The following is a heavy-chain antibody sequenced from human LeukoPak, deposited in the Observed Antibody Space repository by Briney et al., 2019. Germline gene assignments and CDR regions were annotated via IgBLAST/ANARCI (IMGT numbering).Heavy chain of an antibody. J-gene: IGHJ4*02. D-gene: IGHD2-21*02. Sequence: SETLSLTCTVSGGSISSSTYYWVWIRQPPGKGLEWIGSINYSGNTYYNPSVKSRVTISVDTSKNQFSLKLSSVTAADTAVYYCARATEVTEAPRVMDYWGQGTLVTVSS. CDR1: GGSISSSTYY. V-gene: IGHV4-39*07. CDR2: INYSGNT. CDR3: ARATEVTEAPRVMDY.